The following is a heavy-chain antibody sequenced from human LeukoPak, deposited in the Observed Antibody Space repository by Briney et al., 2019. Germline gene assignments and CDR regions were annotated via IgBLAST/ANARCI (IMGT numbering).Heavy chain of an antibody. Sequence: GASVTVSCKASGYTFTSYGISWVRQAPGQGREWMGWISAYNGNTNYAQKLQGRVTMTTDTSTSTAYMELRSLRSDDTAVYYCARDSWGYCSGGSCYPRDYYYYYMDVWGKGTTVTVSS. V-gene: IGHV1-18*01. CDR1: GYTFTSYG. CDR2: ISAYNGNT. D-gene: IGHD2-15*01. J-gene: IGHJ6*03. CDR3: ARDSWGYCSGGSCYPRDYYYYYMDV.